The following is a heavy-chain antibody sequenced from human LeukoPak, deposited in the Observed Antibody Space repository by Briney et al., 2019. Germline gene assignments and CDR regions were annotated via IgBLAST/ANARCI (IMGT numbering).Heavy chain of an antibody. V-gene: IGHV4-59*01. D-gene: IGHD3-3*01. J-gene: IGHJ5*02. CDR3: ARGTDFWSGYYTINWFDP. CDR1: GGSISSYY. Sequence: PSETLSLTCTVSGGSISSYYWSWIRQPPGKRLEWIGYIYYSGSTNYNPSLKSRVTISVDTSKNQFSLKLSSVTAADTAVYYCARGTDFWSGYYTINWFDPWGQGTLVTVSS. CDR2: IYYSGST.